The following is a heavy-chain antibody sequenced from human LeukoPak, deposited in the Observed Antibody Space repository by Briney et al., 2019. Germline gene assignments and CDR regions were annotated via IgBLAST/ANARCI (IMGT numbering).Heavy chain of an antibody. CDR1: GGFFSGYY. V-gene: IGHV4-34*01. Sequence: SETLSLTCAVYGGFFSGYYWSWIRQPPGKGLEWIGEINHSGSTNYNPSLKSRVTISVDTAKNQFSLNLSSVTAADTAVYYCAGGSGWPHFDYWGQGALVTVSS. J-gene: IGHJ4*02. CDR3: AGGSGWPHFDY. CDR2: INHSGST. D-gene: IGHD6-19*01.